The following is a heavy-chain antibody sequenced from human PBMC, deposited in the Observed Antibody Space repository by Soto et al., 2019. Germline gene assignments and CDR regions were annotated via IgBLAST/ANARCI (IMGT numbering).Heavy chain of an antibody. J-gene: IGHJ6*02. V-gene: IGHV4-59*01. CDR3: AKNPCGGSGGNCYSGGYYYYYNGMDV. CDR1: GGSISSYY. D-gene: IGHD2-15*01. Sequence: PSETLSLTCTVSGGSISSYYWSWIRQPPGKGLEWIGYIYYSGSTNYNPSLKSRVTISVDTSKNQFSLKLSSVTAAGTAVYYCAKNPCGGSGGNCYSGGYYYYYNGMDVWGQGTTVTVSS. CDR2: IYYSGST.